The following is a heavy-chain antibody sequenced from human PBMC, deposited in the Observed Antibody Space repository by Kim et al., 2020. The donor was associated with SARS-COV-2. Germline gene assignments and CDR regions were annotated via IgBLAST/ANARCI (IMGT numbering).Heavy chain of an antibody. D-gene: IGHD3-22*01. CDR3: AKVSYYDSSGYYYVDYFDY. J-gene: IGHJ4*02. Sequence: GGSLRLSCAASGFTFSSYAMSWVRQAPGKGLEWVSAISGSGGSTYYADSVKGRFTISRDNSKNTLYLQMNSLRAEDTAVYYCAKVSYYDSSGYYYVDYFDYWGQGSLVTVSS. CDR1: GFTFSSYA. CDR2: ISGSGGST. V-gene: IGHV3-23*01.